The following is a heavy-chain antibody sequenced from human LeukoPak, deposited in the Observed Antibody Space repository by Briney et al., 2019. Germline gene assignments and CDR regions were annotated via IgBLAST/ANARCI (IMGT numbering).Heavy chain of an antibody. Sequence: PSETLSPTCTVSGGSISSSSYYWGWIRQPPGKGLEWIGSIYYSGSTYYNPSLKSRVTISVDTSKNQFSLKLSSVTAADTAVYYCARVLRYCSGGNCYSGGLGYMDVWGKGTTVTISS. CDR1: GGSISSSSYY. J-gene: IGHJ6*03. CDR2: IYYSGST. V-gene: IGHV4-39*07. D-gene: IGHD2-15*01. CDR3: ARVLRYCSGGNCYSGGLGYMDV.